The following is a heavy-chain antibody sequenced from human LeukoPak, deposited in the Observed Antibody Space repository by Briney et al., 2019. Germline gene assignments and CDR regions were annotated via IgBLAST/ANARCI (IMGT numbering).Heavy chain of an antibody. CDR3: ARGVTMVRGAPGRYFDL. CDR1: GGSFSGYY. D-gene: IGHD3-10*01. V-gene: IGHV4-34*01. J-gene: IGHJ2*01. Sequence: SETLSLTCAVYGGSFSGYYWSWIRQPPGKGLEWIGEINHGGSTNYNPSLKSRVTISVDTSKNQFSLKLSSVTAADTAVYYCARGVTMVRGAPGRYFDLWGRGTLVTVSS. CDR2: INHGGST.